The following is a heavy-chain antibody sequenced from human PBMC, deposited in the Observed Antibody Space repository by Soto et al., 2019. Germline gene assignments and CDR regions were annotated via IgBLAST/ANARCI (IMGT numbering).Heavy chain of an antibody. V-gene: IGHV4-4*02. Sequence: QVQLQESGPGLVKPSGTLYLTCAVFGGSISNSNWWTWVRQPPGKGLDWIGEIFHSGSTNYNSSLMGRVTISVDKANTQFSLKLSSVTAADTAVDYCAHRPIVGAAIWGQGTLVTVSS. CDR2: IFHSGST. CDR1: GGSISNSNW. CDR3: AHRPIVGAAI. J-gene: IGHJ1*01. D-gene: IGHD1-26*01.